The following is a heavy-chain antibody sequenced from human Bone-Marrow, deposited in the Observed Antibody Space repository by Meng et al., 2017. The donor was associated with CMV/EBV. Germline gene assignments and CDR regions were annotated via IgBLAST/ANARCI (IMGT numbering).Heavy chain of an antibody. V-gene: IGHV3-7*01. CDR1: GFTSSSSW. Sequence: GGSRRPSCAASGFTSSSSWMHWVCQAPEKGLEWVANIKQEGNEKYYVDSVKGRFTISRDNAKNSLYLQMNSLRAEDTAVYYCARYPDRGGAFDIWGQGTMVTVSS. D-gene: IGHD3-10*01. J-gene: IGHJ3*02. CDR3: ARYPDRGGAFDI. CDR2: IKQEGNEK.